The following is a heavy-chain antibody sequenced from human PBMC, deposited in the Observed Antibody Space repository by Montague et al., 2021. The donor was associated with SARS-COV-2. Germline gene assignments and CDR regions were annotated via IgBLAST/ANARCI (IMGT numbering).Heavy chain of an antibody. CDR1: GFSPSTSGMC. Sequence: PALVKPTQTLTLTCTFSGFSPSTSGMCVSWIRQPPGKALEWLARIDWDDDKYYSTSLKTRLTISKDTSKNQVVLTMTNMDPVDTATYYCARILATVNAFDIWGQGTVVTVSS. J-gene: IGHJ3*02. V-gene: IGHV2-70*11. CDR2: IDWDDDK. CDR3: ARILATVNAFDI. D-gene: IGHD4-17*01.